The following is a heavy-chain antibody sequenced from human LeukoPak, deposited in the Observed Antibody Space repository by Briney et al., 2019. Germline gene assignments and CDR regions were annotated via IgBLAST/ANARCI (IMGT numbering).Heavy chain of an antibody. Sequence: ASVKVSCKASGYTFTGYYMHWVRQAPGQGLEWMGRINPNSGGTNYAQKCQGRVTLTRDTSISTAYMELSRLRSDDTAVYYCARDIVVVVAANYYYYYMDVWGKGTTVTVSS. CDR2: INPNSGGT. CDR1: GYTFTGYY. CDR3: ARDIVVVVAANYYYYYMDV. V-gene: IGHV1-2*06. J-gene: IGHJ6*03. D-gene: IGHD2-15*01.